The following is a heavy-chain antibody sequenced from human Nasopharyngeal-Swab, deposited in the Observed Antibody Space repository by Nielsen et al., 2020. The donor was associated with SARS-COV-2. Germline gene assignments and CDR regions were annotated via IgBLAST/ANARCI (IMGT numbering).Heavy chain of an antibody. CDR2: ISYDGSNK. J-gene: IGHJ4*02. V-gene: IGHV3-30*18. CDR3: AKGSRSEYYFDY. D-gene: IGHD3-10*01. Sequence: VCQAPGKGLEWVAVISYDGSNKYYADSVKGRFTISRDNSKNTLYLQMNSLRAEDTAVYYCAKGSRSEYYFDYWGQGTLVTVSS.